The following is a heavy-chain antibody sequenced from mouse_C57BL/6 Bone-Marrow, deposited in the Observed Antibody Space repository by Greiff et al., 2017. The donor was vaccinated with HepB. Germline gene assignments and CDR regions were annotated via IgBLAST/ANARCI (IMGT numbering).Heavy chain of an antibody. D-gene: IGHD1-1*01. J-gene: IGHJ1*03. CDR3: ARRNSSPYWYFDV. Sequence: VQLKESGGGLVQPGESLKLSCESNEYEFPSHDMSWVRKTPEKRLELVAAINSDGGSTYYPDTMERRFIISRDNTKKTLYRQMSSLRSEDTALYYCARRNSSPYWYFDVWGTGTTVTVSS. CDR2: INSDGGST. CDR1: EYEFPSHD. V-gene: IGHV5-2*01.